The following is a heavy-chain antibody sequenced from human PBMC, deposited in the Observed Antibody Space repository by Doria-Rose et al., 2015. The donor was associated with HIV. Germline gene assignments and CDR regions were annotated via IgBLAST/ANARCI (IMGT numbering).Heavy chain of an antibody. CDR3: ARGLLRGGWNDVDYYYGMDV. J-gene: IGHJ6*02. Sequence: QVQLQQWGAGLVKPSETLSLTCAVFGGSFSGYYWSWIRQPPGKGLEWIGEINHSGSTSYKTSIRRRFTISYYTSKTLFSLKLSSVTAADTAVYYCARGLLRGGWNDVDYYYGMDVWGQGTTVTVSS. V-gene: IGHV4-34*01. CDR2: INHSGST. CDR1: GGSFSGYY. D-gene: IGHD1-1*01.